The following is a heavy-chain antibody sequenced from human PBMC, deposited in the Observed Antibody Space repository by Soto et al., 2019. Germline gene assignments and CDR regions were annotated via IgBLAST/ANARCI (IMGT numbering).Heavy chain of an antibody. Sequence: EVQLVESGGGLVEPGGSLRLSCAASGLTFSNFRMHWVRQAPGKGLVRVALISNDGRSTNHADAVKGRFTISRDNAKSTLYLQLNSLRAEDTAVYYCARDTAGLSSWGQGTLVTVSS. CDR2: ISNDGRST. CDR1: GLTFSNFR. CDR3: ARDTAGLSS. D-gene: IGHD2-21*02. V-gene: IGHV3-74*01. J-gene: IGHJ5*02.